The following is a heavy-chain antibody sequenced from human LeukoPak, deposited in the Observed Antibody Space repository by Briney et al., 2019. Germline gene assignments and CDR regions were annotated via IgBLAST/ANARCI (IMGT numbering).Heavy chain of an antibody. Sequence: GGSPRLSCAASGFTFSNFQMHWVRQAPGKGLEWVSSISGSSSYIYYVDSVQGRFTISRDNAKNSLYLQLNSLRAEDTAVYYCARGMTNPFDYWGQGTLVTVSS. D-gene: IGHD4-11*01. J-gene: IGHJ4*02. V-gene: IGHV3-21*04. CDR3: ARGMTNPFDY. CDR1: GFTFSNFQ. CDR2: ISGSSSYI.